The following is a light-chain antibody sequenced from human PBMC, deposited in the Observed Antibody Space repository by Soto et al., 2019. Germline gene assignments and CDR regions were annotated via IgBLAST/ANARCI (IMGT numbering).Light chain of an antibody. CDR3: QQYNNWPRT. J-gene: IGKJ1*01. CDR2: GAS. V-gene: IGKV3-15*01. Sequence: EIVMTQSPATLSVSPGERATLSCRASQSVSSNLAWFQQKPGQAPRLLIYGASTRATAIPARFSGSGSGTEFTLTISSLQSEDFALYYCQQYNNWPRTFGQGTKVEIK. CDR1: QSVSSN.